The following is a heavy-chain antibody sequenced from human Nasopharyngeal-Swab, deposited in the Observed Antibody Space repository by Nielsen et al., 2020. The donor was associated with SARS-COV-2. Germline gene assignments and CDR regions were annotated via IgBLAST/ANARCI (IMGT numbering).Heavy chain of an antibody. J-gene: IGHJ4*02. V-gene: IGHV3-7*04. CDR3: ARAIGALAAY. CDR2: IRQDGGEI. D-gene: IGHD2-15*01. Sequence: WIRQPPGKGLEWVANIRQDGGEIYYVDSVKGRFTISRDNAKNSLYLQMNSLRAEDTAVYYCARAIGALAAYWGQGTLVTGSS.